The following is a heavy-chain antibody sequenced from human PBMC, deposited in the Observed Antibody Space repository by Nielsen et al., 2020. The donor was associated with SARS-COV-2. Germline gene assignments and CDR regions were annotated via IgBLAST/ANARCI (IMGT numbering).Heavy chain of an antibody. CDR3: ARVEMATIVPDFYYYYGMDV. J-gene: IGHJ6*02. V-gene: IGHV4-39*07. CDR2: IYYSGST. D-gene: IGHD5-24*01. Sequence: WIRQPPGKGLEWIGSIYYSGSTYYNPSLKSRVTISVDTSKNQFSLKLSSVTAADTAVYYCARVEMATIVPDFYYYYGMDVWGQGTTVTVSS.